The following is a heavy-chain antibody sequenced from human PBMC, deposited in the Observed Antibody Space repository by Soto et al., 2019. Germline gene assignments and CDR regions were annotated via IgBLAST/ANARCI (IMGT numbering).Heavy chain of an antibody. J-gene: IGHJ5*02. CDR3: ARALGIAAAGNWFDP. CDR2: IIPIFGTA. Sequence: SVKVSCKASGGTFSSYAISWVRQAPGQGLEWMGGIIPIFGTANYAQKFQGRVTITADESTSTAYMELSSLRSEDTAVYYCARALGIAAAGNWFDPWGQGTLVTVSS. D-gene: IGHD6-13*01. CDR1: GGTFSSYA. V-gene: IGHV1-69*13.